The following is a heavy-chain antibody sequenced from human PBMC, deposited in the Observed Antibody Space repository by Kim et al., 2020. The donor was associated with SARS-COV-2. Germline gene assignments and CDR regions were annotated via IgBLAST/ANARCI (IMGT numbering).Heavy chain of an antibody. CDR3: ASVMYYYDTYAFDI. V-gene: IGHV4-59*08. CDR2: IDYSGST. D-gene: IGHD3-22*01. Sequence: SETLSLTCTVSGGSISSYYWSWIRQPPGKGLEWIGYIDYSGSTNYNPSLKSRVTISVDTSKNQFSLKLSSVTAADTAVYYCASVMYYYDTYAFDIWGQGTMVTVSS. J-gene: IGHJ3*02. CDR1: GGSISSYY.